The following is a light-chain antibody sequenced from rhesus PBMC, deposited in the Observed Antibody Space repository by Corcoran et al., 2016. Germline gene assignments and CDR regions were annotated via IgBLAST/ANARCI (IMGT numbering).Light chain of an antibody. CDR1: QSFSSW. CDR2: KGS. CDR3: LQYSSSPLT. V-gene: IGKV1-22*01. Sequence: DIQMTQSPSSLSASVGATVTITCRASQSFSSWIDWYQQKPGKAPKLLIYKGSSLRSVCPSRFSGSGSRTDFTLTITSLQPEDFASYYCLQYSSSPLTCGGGTKVEIK. J-gene: IGKJ4*01.